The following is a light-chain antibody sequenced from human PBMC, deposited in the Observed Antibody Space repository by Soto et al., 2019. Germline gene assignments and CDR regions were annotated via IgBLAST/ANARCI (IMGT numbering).Light chain of an antibody. Sequence: QSALTQAASVSGSPGQSITMSCTGTSSDVGGYNYVSWYQQHPGKAPKLMIYDVSNRPSGVSNRFSGSKSGNTASLTISGLQAEDEADYYCSSYTSSSTLVFGGGTKLTVL. CDR2: DVS. CDR1: SSDVGGYNY. V-gene: IGLV2-14*03. CDR3: SSYTSSSTLV. J-gene: IGLJ2*01.